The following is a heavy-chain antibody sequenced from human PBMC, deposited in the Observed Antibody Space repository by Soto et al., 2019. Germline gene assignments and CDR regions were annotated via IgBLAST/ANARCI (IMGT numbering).Heavy chain of an antibody. D-gene: IGHD2-2*01. CDR3: ASGREYQLLSH. V-gene: IGHV3-23*01. J-gene: IGHJ4*02. CDR2: ISGSGGST. Sequence: GGSQSLSCAASGFTFSSYAMSWVRQAPGKGLEWVSAISGSGGSTYYADSVKGRFTISRDNSKNTLYLQMNSLRAEDTAVYYCASGREYQLLSHWGQGTLVTVSS. CDR1: GFTFSSYA.